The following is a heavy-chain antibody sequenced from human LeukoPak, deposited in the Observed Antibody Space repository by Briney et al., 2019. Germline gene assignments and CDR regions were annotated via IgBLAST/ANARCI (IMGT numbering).Heavy chain of an antibody. Sequence: GGSLRLSCAASGFTVSSNYMSWVRQAPGKGLEWVSVIYSGGSTYYADSVKGRFTISRDNSKNTLYLQMNSLGVEDTAIFYCVRDPGPLVVPGTDHFDYWGQGTLVTVSS. CDR3: VRDPGPLVVPGTDHFDY. CDR1: GFTVSSNY. V-gene: IGHV3-53*05. D-gene: IGHD2-2*01. J-gene: IGHJ4*02. CDR2: IYSGGST.